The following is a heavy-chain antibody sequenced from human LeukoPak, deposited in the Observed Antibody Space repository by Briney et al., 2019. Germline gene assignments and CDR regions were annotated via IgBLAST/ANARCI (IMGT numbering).Heavy chain of an antibody. D-gene: IGHD5-18*01. V-gene: IGHV1-3*04. CDR2: INTGNGDT. J-gene: IGHJ4*02. Sequence: RRASVKVSCKTSGYAFTSYSMHWVRQAPGQGLEWMGWINTGNGDTKYSQKFQGRVTMTRDTSTSTVYMELSSLRSEDTAVYYCARELDTAMATNFDYWDQGTLVTVSS. CDR3: ARELDTAMATNFDY. CDR1: GYAFTSYS.